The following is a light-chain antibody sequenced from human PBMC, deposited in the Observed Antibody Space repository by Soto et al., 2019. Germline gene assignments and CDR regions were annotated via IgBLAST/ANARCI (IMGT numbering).Light chain of an antibody. V-gene: IGLV3-1*01. CDR3: QTGARSSVV. J-gene: IGLJ2*01. CDR2: QDS. Sequence: SYELTQPPSVSVSPGQTASITCSGDKLGHKYVSWCQQKPGQSPILVIYQDSKRPSGIPERVPGSNSGSTATLTISETQARYEGDYYCQTGARSSVVFGGGTRLTVL. CDR1: KLGHKY.